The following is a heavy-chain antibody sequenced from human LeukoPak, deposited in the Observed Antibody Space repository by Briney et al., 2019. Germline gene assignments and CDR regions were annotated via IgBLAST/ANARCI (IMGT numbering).Heavy chain of an antibody. J-gene: IGHJ6*03. Sequence: PSETLSLTCTVSGGSISSGSYYWSWFRQPAEKGLEWIGRIYTSGSTYYNPSLKSRVTISADTSKNQFSLNVSSVTAADTAVYYCARATSSYFYYMDVWGKGTTVTISS. CDR3: ARATSSYFYYMDV. V-gene: IGHV4-61*02. D-gene: IGHD5-12*01. CDR2: IYTSGST. CDR1: GGSISSGSYY.